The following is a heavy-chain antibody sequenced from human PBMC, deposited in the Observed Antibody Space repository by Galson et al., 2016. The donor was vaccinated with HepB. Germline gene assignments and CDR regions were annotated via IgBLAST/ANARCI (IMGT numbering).Heavy chain of an antibody. D-gene: IGHD5-18*01. V-gene: IGHV3-74*01. J-gene: IGHJ4*02. Sequence: SLRLSCAASGFFFSGRAMSWVRQAPGKGLVWVSRINSDGSSTSYADSVKGRFTISRDNAKNTLYLQMNSLRAEDTAVYYCARGIGYSYGGGQGTLVTVSS. CDR2: INSDGSST. CDR3: ARGIGYSYG. CDR1: GFFFSGRA.